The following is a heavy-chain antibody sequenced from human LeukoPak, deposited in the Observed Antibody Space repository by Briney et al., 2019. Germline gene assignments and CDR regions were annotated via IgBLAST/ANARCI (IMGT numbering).Heavy chain of an antibody. CDR1: GFTFSSYA. J-gene: IGHJ5*02. CDR3: AKDSSGSSSSWYRWFDP. D-gene: IGHD6-13*01. CDR2: NSGSGGST. V-gene: IGHV3-23*01. Sequence: GGSLRLSCAASGFTFSSYAMSWVRQAPGKGLEWVSANSGSGGSTYYADSVKGRFTISRDNSKNTLYLQMNSLRAEDTAVYYCAKDSSGSSSSWYRWFDPWGQGTLVTVSS.